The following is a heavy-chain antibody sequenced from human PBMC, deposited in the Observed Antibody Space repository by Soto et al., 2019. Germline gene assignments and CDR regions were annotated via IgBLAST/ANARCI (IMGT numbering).Heavy chain of an antibody. CDR3: SISNSYGRGDF. CDR2: IIPVFGTT. Sequence: QVQLVQSGAEVKKPGSSVRVSCKASGGTLNSYTISWVRQAPGQGLEWMGGIIPVFGTTDYAQKFQGRVTSTADQSTGTAYLDLFSLRYEDTAIYYCSISNSYGRGDFWGQGTLVNVSS. J-gene: IGHJ4*02. CDR1: GGTLNSYT. D-gene: IGHD4-17*01. V-gene: IGHV1-69*01.